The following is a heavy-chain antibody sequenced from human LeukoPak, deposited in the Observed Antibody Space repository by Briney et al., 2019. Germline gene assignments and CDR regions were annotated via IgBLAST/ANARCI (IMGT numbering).Heavy chain of an antibody. CDR2: ISGSGDTI. CDR1: GFTFSRYE. D-gene: IGHD5-24*01. Sequence: PAGSLRLSCVASGFTFSRYEMNWVRQAPGKGLDWISYISGSGDTIYYADSVKGRFTISRDNARNSLYLQMNSLRAEGAAVYHCARAPLVLQYRWWFDPWGQGTLVIVSP. J-gene: IGHJ5*02. V-gene: IGHV3-48*03. CDR3: ARAPLVLQYRWWFDP.